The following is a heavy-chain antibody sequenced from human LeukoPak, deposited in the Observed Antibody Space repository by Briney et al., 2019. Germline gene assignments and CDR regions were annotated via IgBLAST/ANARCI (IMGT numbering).Heavy chain of an antibody. CDR2: IIGGGGST. V-gene: IGHV3-23*01. CDR3: AKDRGSSTSCYPSCGHDY. J-gene: IGHJ4*02. CDR1: GFTFSSYS. D-gene: IGHD2-2*01. Sequence: GGSLTLACAASGFTFSSYSMRWVRQAPGGGREWVSAIIGGGGSTYYADSVKGRFTISRDNSKNTLYLQMNSLRAEDTAVYYCAKDRGSSTSCYPSCGHDYWGQGTLVTVSS.